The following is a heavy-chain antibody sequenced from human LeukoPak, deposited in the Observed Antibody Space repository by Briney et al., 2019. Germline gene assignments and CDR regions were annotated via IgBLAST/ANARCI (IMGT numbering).Heavy chain of an antibody. CDR3: ARESPATPLTFDI. Sequence: SETLSLTCAVCGGSFSGYYWSWIRQPPGKGLGWIGEINHSGSTNYNPSLKSRVTISVDTSKNQFSLKLSSVTAADTAVYYCARESPATPLTFDIWGQGTMVTVSS. D-gene: IGHD2-15*01. CDR1: GGSFSGYY. V-gene: IGHV4-34*01. J-gene: IGHJ3*02. CDR2: INHSGST.